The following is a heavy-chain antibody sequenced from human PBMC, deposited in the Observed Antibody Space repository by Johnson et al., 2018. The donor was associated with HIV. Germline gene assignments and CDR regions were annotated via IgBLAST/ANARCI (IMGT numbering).Heavy chain of an antibody. Sequence: VQLVESGGGLVQPGRSLRLSCVASGFTLDDYAMHWVRQAPGKGLEWVSGISWNSGSIAYADSVKGRFTISRDNAKNSLYLQMNSLRAEDTAVYYCAREGDYGSSLGAFDIWGQGTMVTVSS. CDR1: GFTLDDYA. D-gene: IGHD4-17*01. CDR3: AREGDYGSSLGAFDI. V-gene: IGHV3-9*01. CDR2: ISWNSGSI. J-gene: IGHJ3*02.